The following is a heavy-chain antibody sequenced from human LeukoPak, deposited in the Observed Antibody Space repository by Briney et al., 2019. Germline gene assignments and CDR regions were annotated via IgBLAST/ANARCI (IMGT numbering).Heavy chain of an antibody. Sequence: SETLSLTCAVYGGSFSGYYWSWIRQPPGKGLEWIGEINHSGSTNYNPSLKSRVTISVDTSKNQFSLKLSSVTAADTAVYYCASMLSGYDPGYYYYYGTDVWGQGTTVTVSS. CDR2: INHSGST. V-gene: IGHV4-34*01. D-gene: IGHD5-12*01. J-gene: IGHJ6*02. CDR1: GGSFSGYY. CDR3: ASMLSGYDPGYYYYYGTDV.